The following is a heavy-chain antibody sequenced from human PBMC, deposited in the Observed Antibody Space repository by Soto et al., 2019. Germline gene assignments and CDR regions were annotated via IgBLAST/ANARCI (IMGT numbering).Heavy chain of an antibody. CDR2: ISGSGGST. J-gene: IGHJ4*02. D-gene: IGHD3-9*01. Sequence: GGSLRLSCAASGFTFSSYAMSWVRQAPGKGLEWVSAISGSGGSTYYADSVKGRFTISRDNSKNTLYLQMNSLRAEDTAVYYCAKESRVLRYFDWSPYYFDYWGQGTLFTVSS. CDR3: AKESRVLRYFDWSPYYFDY. V-gene: IGHV3-23*01. CDR1: GFTFSSYA.